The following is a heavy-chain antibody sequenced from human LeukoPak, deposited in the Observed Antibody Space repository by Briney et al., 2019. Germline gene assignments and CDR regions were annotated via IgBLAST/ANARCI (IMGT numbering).Heavy chain of an antibody. CDR1: GFTFSSYA. V-gene: IGHV3-23*01. CDR2: ISGSGGST. CDR3: TTDPISSSRWNDI. J-gene: IGHJ3*02. D-gene: IGHD6-13*01. Sequence: PGGSLRLSCAASGFTFSSYAMSWVRQAPGKGLEWVSAISGSGGSTYYADSVKGRFTISRDNSKNTLYLQMNSLRAEDTAVYYCTTDPISSSRWNDIWGQGTMVTVSS.